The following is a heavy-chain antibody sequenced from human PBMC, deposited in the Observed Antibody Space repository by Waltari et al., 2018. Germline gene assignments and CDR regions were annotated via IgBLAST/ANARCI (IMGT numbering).Heavy chain of an antibody. V-gene: IGHV4-61*02. CDR1: GGSISSGSYY. CDR2: IYTSGST. J-gene: IGHJ4*02. CDR3: ARGGAAGIFDY. D-gene: IGHD6-13*01. Sequence: QVQLQESGPGLVKPSQTLSLTCTVSGGSISSGSYYWSWIRQPAGKGLEWIGRIYTSGSTNYTPSLKSRVTISVDTSKNQFSLKLSSVTAADTAVYYCARGGAAGIFDYWGQGTLVTVSS.